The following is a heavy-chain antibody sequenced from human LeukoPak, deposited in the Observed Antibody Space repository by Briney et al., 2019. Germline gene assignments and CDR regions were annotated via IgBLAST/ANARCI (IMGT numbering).Heavy chain of an antibody. Sequence: PSETLSLTCAVYGGSFSGYYWSWIRQPPGKGLEWIGEINHSGSTNYNPSLKSRVTISVDTSKNQFSLKLSSVTAADTAVYYCARTGERCSGWAIRRSNPHRKYFDYWGQGTLVTVSS. CDR3: ARTGERCSGWAIRRSNPHRKYFDY. V-gene: IGHV4-34*01. J-gene: IGHJ4*02. CDR2: INHSGST. CDR1: GGSFSGYY. D-gene: IGHD6-19*01.